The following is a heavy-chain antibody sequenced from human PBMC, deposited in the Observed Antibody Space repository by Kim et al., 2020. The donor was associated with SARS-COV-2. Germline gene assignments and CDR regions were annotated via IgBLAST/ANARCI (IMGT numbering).Heavy chain of an antibody. V-gene: IGHV4-39*01. CDR1: GGSISNSFNY. CDR2: VYHSGST. J-gene: IGHJ4*02. D-gene: IGHD3-22*01. CDR3: ARLPHDSSGYVDC. Sequence: SETLSLTCTVSGGSISNSFNYWGWIRQPPGKGLEWIGSVYHSGSTYESPSLKSRVTVSVDTSKNQFSLKLTSVTAADTAVYFCARLPHDSSGYVDCWGQGILVTVSS.